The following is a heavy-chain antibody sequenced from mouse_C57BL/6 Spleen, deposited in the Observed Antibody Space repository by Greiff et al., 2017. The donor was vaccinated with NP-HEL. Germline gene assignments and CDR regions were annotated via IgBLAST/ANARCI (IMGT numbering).Heavy chain of an antibody. Sequence: VQLQQSGPGLVKPSQSLSLTCSVTGYSITSGYYWNWIRQFPGNKLEWMGYISYDGSNNYNPSLKNRISITRDTSKNQFFLKLNSVTTEDTATYYCARGGLVAWFAYWGQGTLVTVSA. CDR3: ARGGLVAWFAY. D-gene: IGHD1-3*01. CDR1: GYSITSGYY. V-gene: IGHV3-6*01. CDR2: ISYDGSN. J-gene: IGHJ3*01.